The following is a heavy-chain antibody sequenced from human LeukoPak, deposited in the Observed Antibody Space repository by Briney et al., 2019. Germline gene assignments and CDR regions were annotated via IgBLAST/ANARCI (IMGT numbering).Heavy chain of an antibody. CDR3: ARELSSSSRLLDS. J-gene: IGHJ4*02. CDR2: TNPSVGST. Sequence: GASAKVSCKASGYTFSSYYMHWVRQAPGQGLEWMGITNPSVGSTSHAQKFQGRVTMTRDMSTSTVYMELSSLGSEDTAVYYCARELSSSSRLLDSWGQGTLVTVSS. V-gene: IGHV1-46*01. CDR1: GYTFSSYY. D-gene: IGHD6-6*01.